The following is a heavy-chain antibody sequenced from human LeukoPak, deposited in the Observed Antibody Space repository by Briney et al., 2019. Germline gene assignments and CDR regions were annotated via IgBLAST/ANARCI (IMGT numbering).Heavy chain of an antibody. V-gene: IGHV3-21*01. J-gene: IGHJ3*02. D-gene: IGHD3-10*01. CDR1: GFTYSRYT. Sequence: GGSLRLSCGASGFTYSRYTMNWVRQAPGKGLEWVASISTSSIYKYYGDPVKGRFTISRDNSRNSAYLQMDSLSPEDTAVYYCARAPVIFGSGTQDAFDIWGQGTMVTVSS. CDR2: ISTSSIYK. CDR3: ARAPVIFGSGTQDAFDI.